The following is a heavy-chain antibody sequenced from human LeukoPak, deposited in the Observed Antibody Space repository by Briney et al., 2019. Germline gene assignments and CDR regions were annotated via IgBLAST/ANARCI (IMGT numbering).Heavy chain of an antibody. CDR1: GGTFSTYA. CDR2: INPNSGGT. V-gene: IGHV1-2*02. Sequence: GASVKVSCKASGGTFSTYAVAWVRQAPGQGLEWMGWINPNSGGTNYAQKFQGRVTMTRDTSISTAYMELSRLRSDDTAVYYCARTYSSTTDYYYYYMDVWGKGTTVTVSS. J-gene: IGHJ6*03. CDR3: ARTYSSTTDYYYYYMDV. D-gene: IGHD6-13*01.